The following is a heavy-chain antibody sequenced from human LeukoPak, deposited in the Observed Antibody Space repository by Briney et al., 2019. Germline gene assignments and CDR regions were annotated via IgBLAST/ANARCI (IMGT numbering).Heavy chain of an antibody. CDR3: ARVVGSSWAIYYFDY. CDR2: ISAYNGNT. D-gene: IGHD6-13*01. CDR1: GYTFTSYG. V-gene: IGHV1-18*01. J-gene: IGHJ4*02. Sequence: GALVKVSCKASGYTFTSYGISWVRQAPGQGLEWMGWISAYNGNTNCAQKLQGRVTMTTDTSTSTAYMELRSLRSDDTAVYYCARVVGSSWAIYYFDYWGQGTLVTVSS.